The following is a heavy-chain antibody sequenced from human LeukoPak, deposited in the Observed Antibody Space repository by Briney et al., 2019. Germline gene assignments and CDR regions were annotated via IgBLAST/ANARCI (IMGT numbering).Heavy chain of an antibody. CDR1: GGMFSTTA. D-gene: IGHD2-15*01. V-gene: IGHV1-69*13. Sequence: SVKVSCKASGGMFSTTAINWIRQAPGQGLEWMGGNIPPFGTPDYAQKFQGRVTITADESTSTVYMEMTSLTSEDTAIYYCARDPGSSVGVVVVQHATDAFDIWGQGTMVTVSS. J-gene: IGHJ3*02. CDR2: NIPPFGTP. CDR3: ARDPGSSVGVVVVQHATDAFDI.